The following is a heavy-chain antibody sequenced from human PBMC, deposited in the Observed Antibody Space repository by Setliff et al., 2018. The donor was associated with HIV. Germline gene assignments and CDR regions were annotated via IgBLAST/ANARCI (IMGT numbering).Heavy chain of an antibody. V-gene: IGHV3-7*01. CDR3: ASAGGPGYLDY. Sequence: GGSLRLSCAASGFRFSGSGMHWVRQAPGKGLEWVANIKPDGSVKAYGDSVKGRFTISRDNTKNSVFLQMNSLRSDDTAVYYCASAGGPGYLDYWGQGTLVTVSS. CDR1: GFRFSGSG. D-gene: IGHD3-10*01. J-gene: IGHJ4*02. CDR2: IKPDGSVK.